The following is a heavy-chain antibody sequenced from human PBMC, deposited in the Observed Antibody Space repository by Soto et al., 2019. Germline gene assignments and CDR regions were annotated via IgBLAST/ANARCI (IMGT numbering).Heavy chain of an antibody. Sequence: SETLSLTCTVSGGSISSYYWSWIRQPPGKGLEWIGYIYYSGSTNYNPSLKSRVTISVDTSKNQFSLKLSSVTAADTAVYYCARAEAYYDILTGYYPRYYFDYWGQGTLVTVSS. J-gene: IGHJ4*02. D-gene: IGHD3-9*01. CDR3: ARAEAYYDILTGYYPRYYFDY. V-gene: IGHV4-59*01. CDR2: IYYSGST. CDR1: GGSISSYY.